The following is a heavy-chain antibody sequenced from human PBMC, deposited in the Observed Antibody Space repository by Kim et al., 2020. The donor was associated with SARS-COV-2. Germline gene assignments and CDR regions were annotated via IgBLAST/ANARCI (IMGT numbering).Heavy chain of an antibody. D-gene: IGHD3-10*01. Sequence: ASVKVSCKTTGYNFTSYGIEWVRQAPGQGLERMGWINTKTGYPTYAQGFTGRFVFSLDTSVSTASLQISSLKTEDTAVYYCARYSYGSGTYFLDYWGPGTLVTVSS. J-gene: IGHJ4*02. CDR1: GYNFTSYG. CDR2: INTKTGYP. CDR3: ARYSYGSGTYFLDY. V-gene: IGHV7-4-1*02.